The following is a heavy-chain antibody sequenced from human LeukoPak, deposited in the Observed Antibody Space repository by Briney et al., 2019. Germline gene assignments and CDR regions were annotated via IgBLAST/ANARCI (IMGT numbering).Heavy chain of an antibody. J-gene: IGHJ4*02. CDR2: IIPMLGKT. V-gene: IGHV1-69*04. CDR3: ARGLFGGFAAAPFDH. D-gene: IGHD2-2*01. Sequence: SVKVSCKASGGTFDNYAVNWVREAPGLGLEWMGRIIPMLGKTNSAQKFQDRVTFTADKSTGTAYMELTHLRPDDTAVYFCARGLFGGFAAAPFDHWGQGTLVTVSS. CDR1: GGTFDNYA.